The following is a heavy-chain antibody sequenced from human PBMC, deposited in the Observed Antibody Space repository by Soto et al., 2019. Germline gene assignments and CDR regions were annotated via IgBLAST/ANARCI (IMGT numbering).Heavy chain of an antibody. CDR2: ISAYNGNT. Sequence: QVQLVQSGAEVKKPGASVKVSCKASGYTFTSYGISWVRQAPGQGLEWMQWISAYNGNTYYAQKFQGRVTMTTDTSTSTAYMELRSLRSDGTAVYYCARGFTPQETNPGFDYWGQGTLVTVSS. J-gene: IGHJ4*02. D-gene: IGHD3-16*01. CDR3: ARGFTPQETNPGFDY. V-gene: IGHV1-18*01. CDR1: GYTFTSYG.